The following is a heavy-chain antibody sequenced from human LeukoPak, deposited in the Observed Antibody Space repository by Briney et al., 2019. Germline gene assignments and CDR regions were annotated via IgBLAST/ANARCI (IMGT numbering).Heavy chain of an antibody. Sequence: GGSLRLSCAASGFTFSSYAMSWVRQAPGKGLEWVSAISGSGGSTYYADSVKGRFTISRDNSKNTLYLQMSSLRAEDTAVYYCAKSYCSGGSCHLDYWGQGTLVTVSS. CDR2: ISGSGGST. J-gene: IGHJ4*02. CDR1: GFTFSSYA. D-gene: IGHD2-15*01. CDR3: AKSYCSGGSCHLDY. V-gene: IGHV3-23*01.